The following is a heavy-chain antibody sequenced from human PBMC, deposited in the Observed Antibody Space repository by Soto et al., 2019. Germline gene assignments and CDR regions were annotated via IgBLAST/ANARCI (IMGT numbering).Heavy chain of an antibody. D-gene: IGHD6-6*01. J-gene: IGHJ6*02. CDR2: ISGSGGST. V-gene: IGHV3-23*01. CDR3: AKDTKEYSSSSGLLYYYGMDV. CDR1: GFTFSSYA. Sequence: GGSLRLSCAASGFTFSSYAMSWVRQAPGKGLEWVSAISGSGGSTYYADSVKGRFTISRDNSKNTLYLQMNSLRAEDTAVYYCAKDTKEYSSSSGLLYYYGMDVWGQGTTVTVSS.